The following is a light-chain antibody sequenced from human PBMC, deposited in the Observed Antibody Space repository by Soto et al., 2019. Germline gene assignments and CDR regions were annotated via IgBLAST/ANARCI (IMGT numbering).Light chain of an antibody. J-gene: IGKJ5*01. V-gene: IGKV3-20*01. Sequence: EIVLTQSPVTLSLSPGERATLSCRASQSVSSSYLTWYQQKPGQAPRLLIYGASSRATGIPDRFSGSGSGTDFTLTIIRLEPEAFAVYYCQQYGSSPSTFGQGTRLEIK. CDR1: QSVSSSY. CDR2: GAS. CDR3: QQYGSSPST.